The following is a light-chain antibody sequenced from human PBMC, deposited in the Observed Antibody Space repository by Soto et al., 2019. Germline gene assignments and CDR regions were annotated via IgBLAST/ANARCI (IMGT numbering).Light chain of an antibody. CDR3: CSFSRSFTDYV. V-gene: IGLV2-11*01. J-gene: IGLJ1*01. CDR2: DVS. CDR1: SSEFGGYNH. Sequence: QSALTQPRSVSGSPGQSVTISCTGTSSEFGGYNHVSWYQQHPGKAPKLMISDVSKRPSGVPDRFSGSKSGNTASLTISGLQVEDEADYYCCSFSRSFTDYVFGSGTKVTVL.